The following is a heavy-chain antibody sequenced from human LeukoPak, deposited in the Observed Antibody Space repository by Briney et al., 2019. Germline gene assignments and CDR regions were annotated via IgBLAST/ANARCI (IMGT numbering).Heavy chain of an antibody. CDR1: GFTFSSYA. Sequence: PGGSLRLSCAASGFTFSSYAMHWVRQAPGKGLEWVAVISYDGSNKYYADSVKGRFTISRDNSKNTLYLQMNSLRAEDTAVYYCARDPKGWYFDLWGRGTLVTVSS. CDR3: ARDPKGWYFDL. V-gene: IGHV3-30-3*01. J-gene: IGHJ2*01. CDR2: ISYDGSNK.